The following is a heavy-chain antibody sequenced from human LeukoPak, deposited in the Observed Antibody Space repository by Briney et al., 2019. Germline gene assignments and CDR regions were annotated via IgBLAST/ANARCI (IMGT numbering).Heavy chain of an antibody. D-gene: IGHD3-22*01. J-gene: IGHJ4*02. CDR2: IKTDGSNT. Sequence: GGSRRLSGAASGLTFSSYWMTWVRQVPGKGLGWVSRIKTDGSNTVYADNVKGRFTISRDNAKNTLYLQMNSLRVEDTAVYYCTRTYYYDSRDYFDYWGQGALVTVSS. V-gene: IGHV3-74*01. CDR3: TRTYYYDSRDYFDY. CDR1: GLTFSSYW.